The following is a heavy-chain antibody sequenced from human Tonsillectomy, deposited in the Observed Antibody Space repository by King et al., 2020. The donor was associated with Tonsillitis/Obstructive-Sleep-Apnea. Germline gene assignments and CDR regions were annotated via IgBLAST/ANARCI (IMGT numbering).Heavy chain of an antibody. V-gene: IGHV4-39*01. CDR2: IFYGGST. D-gene: IGHD3-3*01. CDR3: ARQYDFWSGYDLDYDGMDV. J-gene: IGHJ6*02. CDR1: GGSISSSSYY. Sequence: QLQESGPGLVKPSETLSLTCTVSGGSISSSSYYWGWIRQPPGKGLEWIGSIFYGGSTYYHPSLKSRVTISLDTSKNQFSLKLSSVTAADTAVYYCARQYDFWSGYDLDYDGMDVWGQGTTVTVSS.